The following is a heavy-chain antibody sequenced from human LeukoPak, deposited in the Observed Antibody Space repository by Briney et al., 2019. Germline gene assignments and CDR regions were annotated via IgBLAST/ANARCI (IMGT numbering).Heavy chain of an antibody. V-gene: IGHV1-2*02. D-gene: IGHD3-10*01. Sequence: GASVKVSCKASGYTFTGYYMHWVRQAPGQGLEWMGWINPNSGGTNYAQKFQGRVTMTRDTSISTAYMELSRLRSDDTAVYYCARDKLSIYYGSGSFDYWGQGTLVTVSS. CDR2: INPNSGGT. CDR3: ARDKLSIYYGSGSFDY. CDR1: GYTFTGYY. J-gene: IGHJ4*02.